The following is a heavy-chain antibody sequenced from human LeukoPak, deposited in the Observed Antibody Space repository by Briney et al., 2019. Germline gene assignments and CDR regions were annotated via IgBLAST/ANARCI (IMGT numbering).Heavy chain of an antibody. CDR3: ATGELRGRALYHGTDY. CDR2: MNPNSGNT. V-gene: IGHV1-8*01. J-gene: IGHJ4*02. D-gene: IGHD7-27*01. CDR1: GYTFTSYD. Sequence: GASVKVSCKASGYTFTSYDINWFRQATGQWLEWMGWMNPNSGNTGYAQKFQGRVTMSRNTSMSTAYMELSGLRSEDTAVYYCATGELRGRALYHGTDYWGQGTLVTVSS.